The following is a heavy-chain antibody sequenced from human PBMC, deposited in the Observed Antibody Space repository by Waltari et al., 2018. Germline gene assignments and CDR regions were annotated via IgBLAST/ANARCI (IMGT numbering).Heavy chain of an antibody. CDR1: GLIFSSYA. J-gene: IGHJ4*02. CDR2: ITYDGSNK. CDR3: AKDHVVVVPGGMTKVFDY. Sequence: QVHLVESGGGVVQPGGSRGLSCEAAGLIFSSYAMHWVRQAPGKGLEWVAFITYDGSNKYYADSMKGRFTVSRDNSKNTLFLQMNTLRAEDTAVYYCAKDHVVVVPGGMTKVFDYWGQGTLVTVSS. D-gene: IGHD2-2*01. V-gene: IGHV3-30*02.